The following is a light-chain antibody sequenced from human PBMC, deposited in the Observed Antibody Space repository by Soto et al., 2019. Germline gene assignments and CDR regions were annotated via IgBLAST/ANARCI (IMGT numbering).Light chain of an antibody. CDR2: SAS. V-gene: IGKV1-17*01. J-gene: IGKJ2*01. CDR3: LQHSDYPFS. CDR1: QGIRDA. Sequence: DIQMTQSPSSLSASVGDRVTITCRASQGIRDALGWYQQKPGKVPKRLIYSASNLQSGVPSRFSGSGSETEFTLTISSLQPEDFATYYCLQHSDYPFSFGQGNRLEI.